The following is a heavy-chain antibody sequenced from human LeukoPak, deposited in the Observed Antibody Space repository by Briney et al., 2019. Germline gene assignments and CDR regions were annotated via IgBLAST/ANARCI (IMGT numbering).Heavy chain of an antibody. D-gene: IGHD3-9*01. CDR1: GFTFSTYN. J-gene: IGHJ4*02. Sequence: GGSLRLSWAASGFTFSTYNMNWVGQAPGKGLDWVSSITSGGTYTYYADSVKGRFTTSRDNAKNSLSLQLSSLRAEDTAVYYCARGHYDILTASYKWTPDYWGQGILVTVSS. CDR2: ITSGGTYT. V-gene: IGHV3-21*06. CDR3: ARGHYDILTASYKWTPDY.